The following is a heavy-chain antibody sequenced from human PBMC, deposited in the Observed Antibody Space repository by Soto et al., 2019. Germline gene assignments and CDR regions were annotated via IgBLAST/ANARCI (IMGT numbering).Heavy chain of an antibody. CDR1: GFSLSNARMG. J-gene: IGHJ4*02. V-gene: IGHV2-26*01. CDR3: ARIFPKGLGVTR. Sequence: QVTLKESGPVLVKPTETLTLTCTVSGFSLSNARMGVSWIRQPPGKALEWLAHIFSNDEKSYSTSLKSRLTHXKXRTNSQVVLTMTNMDPVDTATYYCARIFPKGLGVTRWGQGTLVTVSS. D-gene: IGHD3-10*01. CDR2: IFSNDEK.